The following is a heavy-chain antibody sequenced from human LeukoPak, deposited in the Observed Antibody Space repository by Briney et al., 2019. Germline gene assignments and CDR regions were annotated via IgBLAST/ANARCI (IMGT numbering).Heavy chain of an antibody. J-gene: IGHJ4*02. CDR3: AKGIGSSSWSGGYY. Sequence: PGGSLRLSCAASGFTFSDYYMSWIRQAPGKGLEWVSYISSSGSTIYYADSVKGRFTISRDNSKSTLYLQMNSLRAEDTAVYYCAKGIGSSSWSGGYYWGQGTLVTVSS. CDR1: GFTFSDYY. D-gene: IGHD6-13*01. V-gene: IGHV3-11*01. CDR2: ISSSGSTI.